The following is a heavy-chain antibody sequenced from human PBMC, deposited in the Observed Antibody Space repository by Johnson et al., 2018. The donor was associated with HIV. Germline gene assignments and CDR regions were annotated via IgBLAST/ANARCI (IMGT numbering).Heavy chain of an antibody. V-gene: IGHV3-74*02. CDR1: GFTFSSYW. CDR3: ARGNIVVVAAATDIDI. Sequence: VQLVESGGGLVQPGGSLRLSCVASGFTFSSYWMHWVRQAPGKGLVWVSRINSDGSSTSYADSVKGRFTISRDNAKNTLYLQMNSLRAEDTAVYYCARGNIVVVAAATDIDIWGQGTMVTVSS. J-gene: IGHJ3*02. CDR2: INSDGSST. D-gene: IGHD2-15*01.